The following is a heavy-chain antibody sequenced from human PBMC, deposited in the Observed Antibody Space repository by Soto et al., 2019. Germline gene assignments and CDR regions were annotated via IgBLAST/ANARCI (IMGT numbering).Heavy chain of an antibody. J-gene: IGHJ4*02. CDR3: ARDGTTVTGFDY. CDR2: ISNDGSNK. D-gene: IGHD4-17*01. Sequence: QVQLVESGGGVVQPGRSLRLSCAASGFTFSSYIMHWVRQAPGKGLEWVAVISNDGSNKYYADSVKGRFTISRDNSKNTLVVQMNSLRAEDTAVYYCARDGTTVTGFDYWGQGTLVTVSS. V-gene: IGHV3-30-3*01. CDR1: GFTFSSYI.